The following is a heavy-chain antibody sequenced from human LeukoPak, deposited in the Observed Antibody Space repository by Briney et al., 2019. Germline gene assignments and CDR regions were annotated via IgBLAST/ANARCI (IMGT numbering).Heavy chain of an antibody. D-gene: IGHD4-17*01. J-gene: IGHJ4*02. Sequence: PSETLSLTCTVSGGSISGYYWSWFRQPPGMGLEWIGYIYYTGSPNYNPSLKSRVTISVDTSNNQFSLRLSSVTAADTAVYYCARHANDGDYPLDYWGQGTLVTVS. V-gene: IGHV4-59*08. CDR2: IYYTGSP. CDR3: ARHANDGDYPLDY. CDR1: GGSISGYY.